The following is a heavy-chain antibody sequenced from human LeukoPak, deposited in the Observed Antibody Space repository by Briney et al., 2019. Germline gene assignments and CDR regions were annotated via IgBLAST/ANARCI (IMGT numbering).Heavy chain of an antibody. CDR2: IWHSGST. CDR3: ARRDASGVANAVDI. D-gene: IGHD3-10*01. V-gene: IGHV4-4*02. J-gene: IGHJ3*02. CDR1: GGSISSANW. Sequence: SGTLSLTCAVSGGSISSANWWSWVRPPPGKGLEWIGEIWHSGSTNYNPSLRSRVTISVDKSRSQFSLKLSSVTAADTAVYYCARRDASGVANAVDIWGQGTMVTVSS.